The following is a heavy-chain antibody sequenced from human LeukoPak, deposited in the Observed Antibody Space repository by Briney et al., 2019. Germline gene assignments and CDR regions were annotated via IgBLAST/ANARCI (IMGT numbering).Heavy chain of an antibody. D-gene: IGHD5-24*01. V-gene: IGHV4-34*01. J-gene: IGHJ5*02. CDR2: INHSGST. CDR3: AREERWPRRGRIPNWFDP. Sequence: SETLSLTCAVYGGSFSGYYWSWIRQPPGKGLEWIGEINHSGSTNYNPSLKSRVTISVDTSKNQFSLKLSSVTAADTAVYYCAREERWPRRGRIPNWFDPWGQGTLVTVSS. CDR1: GGSFSGYY.